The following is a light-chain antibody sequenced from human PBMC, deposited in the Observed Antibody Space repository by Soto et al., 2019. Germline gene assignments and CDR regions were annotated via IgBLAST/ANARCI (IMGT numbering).Light chain of an antibody. Sequence: EIVMTQSPATLSVSPGDRATLSCRASQSVSSNLAWYQQKPGQAPRLLIYGASTRATGIPARFSDSCSGTEFSLTISSLQSEDFAVYYCQQYNNWPPLFGGGTKVEIK. V-gene: IGKV3-15*01. CDR2: GAS. CDR3: QQYNNWPPL. CDR1: QSVSSN. J-gene: IGKJ4*01.